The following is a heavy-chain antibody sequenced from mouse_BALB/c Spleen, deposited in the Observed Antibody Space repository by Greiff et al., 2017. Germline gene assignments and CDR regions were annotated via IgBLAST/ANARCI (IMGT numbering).Heavy chain of an antibody. CDR2: IAPGSGST. CDR1: GYTFTSYW. V-gene: IGHV1S41*01. Sequence: DLVKPGASVKLSCKASGYTFTSYWINWIKQRPGQGLEWIGRIAPGSGSTYYNEMFKGKATLTVDTSSSTAYIQLSSLSSEDSAVYCCAREGTGTFAYWGQGTLVTVSA. J-gene: IGHJ3*01. CDR3: AREGTGTFAY. D-gene: IGHD4-1*01.